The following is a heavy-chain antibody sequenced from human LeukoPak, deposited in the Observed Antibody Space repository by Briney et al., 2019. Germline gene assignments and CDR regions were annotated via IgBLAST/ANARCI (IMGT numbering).Heavy chain of an antibody. CDR1: GDFITAYY. CDR3: ARDWGGSYVANDAFDI. CDR2: VYYTGST. Sequence: SETLSLTCTVSGDFITAYYWSWIRQPPGKGLEWIGYVYYTGSTEYNPSLRSRVTISVDTSKNQFSLKLSSVTAADTAVYYCARDWGGSYVANDAFDIWGQGTMVTVSS. J-gene: IGHJ3*02. D-gene: IGHD3-16*01. V-gene: IGHV4-59*12.